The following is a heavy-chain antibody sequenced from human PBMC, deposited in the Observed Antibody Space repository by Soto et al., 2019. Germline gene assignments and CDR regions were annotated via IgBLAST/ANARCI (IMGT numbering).Heavy chain of an antibody. Sequence: QVQLVQSGAEVKKPGSSVKVSCKASGGTFSSYAISWVRQAPGQGLEWMGGIIPIFGTANYAQKFQGRVRITAEESTSTAYMELSSMRAEDTAVYYCARSSSTGGPPGAFDIWGQGTMVTVSS. CDR1: GGTFSSYA. CDR2: IIPIFGTA. CDR3: ARSSSTGGPPGAFDI. V-gene: IGHV1-69*12. D-gene: IGHD6-13*01. J-gene: IGHJ3*02.